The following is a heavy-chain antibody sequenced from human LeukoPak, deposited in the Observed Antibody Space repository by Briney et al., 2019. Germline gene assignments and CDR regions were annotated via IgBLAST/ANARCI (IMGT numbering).Heavy chain of an antibody. J-gene: IGHJ5*02. V-gene: IGHV4-34*01. CDR2: INHSGST. CDR1: GGSFSGYY. CDR3: ARAPGTRVVGSGWSKGCWFDP. D-gene: IGHD6-19*01. Sequence: SETLSLTCAVYGGSFSGYYWSWIRQPPGKGLEWIGEINHSGSTNYNPSLKSRVTISVDTSKNQFSLKLSSVTAADTAVYYCARAPGTRVVGSGWSKGCWFDPWGQGTLVTVSS.